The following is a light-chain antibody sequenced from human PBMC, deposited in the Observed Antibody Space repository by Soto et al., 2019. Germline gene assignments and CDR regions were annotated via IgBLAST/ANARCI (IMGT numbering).Light chain of an antibody. Sequence: QSALTQPASVSGSPGQSITISCTGTSSDVGGYNYVSWYQQHPGKAPKLMIYDVSNRPSGVSNRFSGSKSGNTASLTISGLQAEDEADYYCSSHTSSSNVVFGGGTQVNVL. CDR1: SSDVGGYNY. V-gene: IGLV2-14*01. CDR3: SSHTSSSNVV. CDR2: DVS. J-gene: IGLJ2*01.